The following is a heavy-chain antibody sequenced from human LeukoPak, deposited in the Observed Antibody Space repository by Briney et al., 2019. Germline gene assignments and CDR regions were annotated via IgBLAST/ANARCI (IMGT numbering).Heavy chain of an antibody. V-gene: IGHV4-4*07. CDR2: IYTSGST. CDR3: ARNPPRYYHWSGRGFPTGYQQYGIER. D-gene: IGHD3-10*01. CDR1: GGSISSYY. J-gene: IGHJ4*03. Sequence: SETLSLTCTVSGGSISSYYWSWIRQPAGKGLEWIGRIYTSGSTNYNPSLKSRVTMSVDTSKNQFSLKLSSVTAADTAVYYCARNPPRYYHWSGRGFPTGYQQYGIERWGQGTQGTGS.